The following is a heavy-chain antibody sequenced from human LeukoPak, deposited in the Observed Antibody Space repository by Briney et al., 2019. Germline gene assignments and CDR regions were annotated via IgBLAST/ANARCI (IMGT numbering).Heavy chain of an antibody. V-gene: IGHV3-30*02. Sequence: PRGSLRLSCAASGFTFSNYGFHWVRQAPGKGLEWVALIRDDGITTYYADSVKGRFIISRDDSKNTLYLQMNSLRAEDTAVYYCARGKASGGYSGYGLDAFDIWGQGTMVTVSS. D-gene: IGHD5-12*01. CDR2: IRDDGITT. CDR3: ARGKASGGYSGYGLDAFDI. CDR1: GFTFSNYG. J-gene: IGHJ3*02.